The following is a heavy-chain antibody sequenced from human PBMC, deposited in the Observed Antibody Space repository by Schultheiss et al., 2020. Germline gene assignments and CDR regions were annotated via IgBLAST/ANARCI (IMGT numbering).Heavy chain of an antibody. CDR2: ISGSGGSASYRDSRASR. Sequence: GGSLRLSCAASGITFSSYAMSWVRQAPGKGLEWVSDISGSGGSASYRDSRASRYYADSVKGRFTISRDNAKNSLYLQMNSLRDEDTAVYYCARGRRWGSGWFDPWGQGTLVTVSS. CDR1: GITFSSYA. V-gene: IGHV3-23*01. CDR3: ARGRRWGSGWFDP. D-gene: IGHD7-27*01. J-gene: IGHJ5*02.